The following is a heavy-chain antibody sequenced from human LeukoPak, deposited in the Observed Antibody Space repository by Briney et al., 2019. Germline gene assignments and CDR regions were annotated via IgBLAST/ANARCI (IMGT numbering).Heavy chain of an antibody. CDR2: ITSSSSYT. J-gene: IGHJ6*03. CDR3: ARDPYNGGYGDSYYYYMDV. V-gene: IGHV3-21*01. D-gene: IGHD1-26*01. Sequence: GGSLRLSCAASGFTFTTHNMNWVRRAPGKRLEWVSSITSSSSYTFYADSVKGRFTISRDNAKNSLYLQMNSLRANDTAMYYCARDPYNGGYGDSYYYYMDVWGKGTMVTVSS. CDR1: GFTFTTHN.